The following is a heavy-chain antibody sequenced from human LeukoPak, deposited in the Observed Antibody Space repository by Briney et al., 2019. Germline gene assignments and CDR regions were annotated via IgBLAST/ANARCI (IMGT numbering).Heavy chain of an antibody. Sequence: GGSLTLSCEASGLILRGHAMSWVRQAPGKGLEWVSGIGDSGEIERYADSVKGRFTISRDNFRNTVYLEMRSLRPEDTAVYYCAKGYSSGSTPFDYWGQGTQVTVSS. CDR2: IGDSGEIE. V-gene: IGHV3-23*01. CDR3: AKGYSSGSTPFDY. D-gene: IGHD3-22*01. CDR1: GLILRGHA. J-gene: IGHJ4*02.